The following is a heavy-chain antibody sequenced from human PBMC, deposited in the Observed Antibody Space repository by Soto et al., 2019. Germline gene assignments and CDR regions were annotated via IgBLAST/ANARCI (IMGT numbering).Heavy chain of an antibody. CDR1: GYTFTSYG. Sequence: QVQLVQSGAELKKPGASVKVSCKASGYTFTSYGISWVRQAPGQGLEWMGWISAYNGNTNYAQKLQGRVTMTTDTTTSIAYMELRSLRADDTALYCWERDTPPDGWSFDYWGQGTLVTVSS. J-gene: IGHJ4*02. D-gene: IGHD6-19*01. V-gene: IGHV1-18*01. CDR2: ISAYNGNT. CDR3: ERDTPPDGWSFDY.